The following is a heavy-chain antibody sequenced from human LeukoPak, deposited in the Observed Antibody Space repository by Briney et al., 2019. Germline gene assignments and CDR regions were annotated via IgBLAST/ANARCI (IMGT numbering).Heavy chain of an antibody. CDR1: GGSISSGDYY. D-gene: IGHD6-13*01. V-gene: IGHV4-30-4*08. CDR2: IYYSGST. Sequence: SQTLSLTCTVSGGSISSGDYYWSWIRQPPGKGPEWIGYIYYSGSTYYNPSLKSRVTISVDTSKNQFSLKLSSVTAADTAVYYCARVRAAAGYFDYWGQGTLVTVSS. J-gene: IGHJ4*02. CDR3: ARVRAAAGYFDY.